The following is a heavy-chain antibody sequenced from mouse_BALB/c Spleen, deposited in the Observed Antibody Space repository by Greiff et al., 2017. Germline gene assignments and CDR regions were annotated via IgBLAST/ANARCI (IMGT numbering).Heavy chain of an antibody. D-gene: IGHD1-1*01. Sequence: VKLQESGPELVKPGASVKMSCKASGYTFTDYVISWVKQRTGQGLEWIGEIYPGSGSTYYNEKFKGKATLTADKSSNTAYMQLSSLTSEDSAVYFCAILRRNYYAMDYWGQGTSVTVSS. J-gene: IGHJ4*01. CDR2: IYPGSGST. CDR1: GYTFTDYV. CDR3: AILRRNYYAMDY. V-gene: IGHV1-77*01.